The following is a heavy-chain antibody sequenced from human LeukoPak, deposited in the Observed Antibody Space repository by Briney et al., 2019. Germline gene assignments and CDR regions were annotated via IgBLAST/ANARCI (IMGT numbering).Heavy chain of an antibody. CDR2: IYPGDSDT. V-gene: IGHV5-51*01. CDR1: GYSFTTYW. CDR3: ARRAYSSGWYYFDY. J-gene: IGHJ4*02. D-gene: IGHD6-19*01. Sequence: GESLKISCRGSGYSFTTYWIGWVRQMPGKGLEWMGIIYPGDSDTRYSPSFQGQVTISADKSISTAYLQWSSLKASDTAMYYCARRAYSSGWYYFDYWGQGTLVTVSS.